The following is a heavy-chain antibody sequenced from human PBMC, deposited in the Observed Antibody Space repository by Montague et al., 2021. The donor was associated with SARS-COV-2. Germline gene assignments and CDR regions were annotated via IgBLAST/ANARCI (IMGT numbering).Heavy chain of an antibody. CDR3: ASHCGGGRCCFGMDV. D-gene: IGHD2-15*01. V-gene: IGHV4-34*01. J-gene: IGHJ6*02. CDR2: ISHGGGT. CDR1: GGSFSSY. Sequence: SETLSLTCDVYGGSFSSYWSWIRQPPGRGLEWVGQISHGGGTNYXPSLKSRVTISVDTSKNQVSLTLSSVTAADTAVYYCASHCGGGRCCFGMDVWGQGTTVTVSS.